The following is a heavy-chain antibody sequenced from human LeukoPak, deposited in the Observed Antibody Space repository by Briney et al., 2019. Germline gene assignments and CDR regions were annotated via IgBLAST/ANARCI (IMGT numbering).Heavy chain of an antibody. CDR1: GFTFSTYS. CDR2: FTSRSRSI. Sequence: PGGSLRLSCAASGFTFSTYSMTWVRQAPGKGLEWVSSFTSRSRSIYYADSVKGRFAISRDNAKQSLYLQMNSLRVEDTAIYYCVRGGYRGFDYEYWGQGTLVTVSS. D-gene: IGHD5-12*01. J-gene: IGHJ4*02. CDR3: VRGGYRGFDYEY. V-gene: IGHV3-21*01.